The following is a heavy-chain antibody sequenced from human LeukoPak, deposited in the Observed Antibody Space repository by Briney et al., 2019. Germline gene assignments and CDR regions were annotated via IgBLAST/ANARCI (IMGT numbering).Heavy chain of an antibody. J-gene: IGHJ4*02. V-gene: IGHV3-21*01. CDR3: ARDRLRWFVGFDY. CDR1: GFTFGDYA. Sequence: PGGSLRLSCTASGFTFGDYAMSWVRQAPGKGLEWVSSISSSSSYIYYADSVKGRFTISRDNAKNSLYLQMNSLRAEDTAVYYCARDRLRWFVGFDYGGQEPRVTVSS. D-gene: IGHD4-23*01. CDR2: ISSSSSYI.